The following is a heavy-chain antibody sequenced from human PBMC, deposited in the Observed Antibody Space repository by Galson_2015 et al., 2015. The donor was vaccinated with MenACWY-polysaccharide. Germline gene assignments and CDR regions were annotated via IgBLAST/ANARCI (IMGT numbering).Heavy chain of an antibody. Sequence: SVKVSCKASGYTFTGYYMHWVRQAPGQGLEWMGWINPNSGGTNYAQKFQGRVTMTRDTSISTAYMELSRLRSDDTAVYYCAREGDYEVGYYYGMDVWGQGTTVTVSS. CDR2: INPNSGGT. V-gene: IGHV1-2*02. J-gene: IGHJ6*02. D-gene: IGHD4-17*01. CDR1: GYTFTGYY. CDR3: AREGDYEVGYYYGMDV.